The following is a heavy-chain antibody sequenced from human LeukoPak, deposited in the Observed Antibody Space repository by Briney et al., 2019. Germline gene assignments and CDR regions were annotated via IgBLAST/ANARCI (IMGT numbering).Heavy chain of an antibody. J-gene: IGHJ4*02. D-gene: IGHD2-2*01. Sequence: ASMKVSCKASGYTFTGYYMHWVRQAPGQGLEWMGQINPNSGGTNYAQKFQGRVTMTRDTSISTAYMELSRLRSDDTAVYYCARVFNVLGYCSSTSCYPFDYWGQGTLVTVSS. CDR1: GYTFTGYY. CDR2: INPNSGGT. CDR3: ARVFNVLGYCSSTSCYPFDY. V-gene: IGHV1-2*06.